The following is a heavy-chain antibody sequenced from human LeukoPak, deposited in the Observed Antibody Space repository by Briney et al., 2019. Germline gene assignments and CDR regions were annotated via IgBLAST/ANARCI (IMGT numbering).Heavy chain of an antibody. J-gene: IGHJ6*02. V-gene: IGHV3-33*01. CDR2: IWYDGSNR. Sequence: QPGGSLRLSCAASGFTFSSYGMHWVRQAPGKGLEWVAVIWYDGSNRYYVDSVKGRFTISRDNSKNTLYLQMNSLRAEDTAVYYCARRSNYDSSNYYYRMDVWGQGTTVTVSS. D-gene: IGHD3-22*01. CDR1: GFTFSSYG. CDR3: ARRSNYDSSNYYYRMDV.